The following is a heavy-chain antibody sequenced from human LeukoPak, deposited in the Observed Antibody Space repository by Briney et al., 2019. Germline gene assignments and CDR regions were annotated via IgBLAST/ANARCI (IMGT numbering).Heavy chain of an antibody. V-gene: IGHV1-2*02. J-gene: IGHJ5*02. CDR3: ARVGLKEQWLNLPGWFDP. CDR2: INPNSGGT. CDR1: GYTFTGYY. D-gene: IGHD6-19*01. Sequence: ASVKVSCKASGYTFTGYYMHWVRQAPGQGLEWMGWINPNSGGTNYAQKFQGRVTMTRDTSISTAYMELSRLRSDDTAVYYCARVGLKEQWLNLPGWFDPWGRGNVITVSS.